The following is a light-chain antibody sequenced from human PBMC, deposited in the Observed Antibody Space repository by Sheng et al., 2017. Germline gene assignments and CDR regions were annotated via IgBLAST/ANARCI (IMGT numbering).Light chain of an antibody. J-gene: IGKJ5*01. Sequence: EIVLTQSPATLSLSPGERATLSCGASQSVSSDYVVWYQQRPGLAPRVLIYAASTRASGIPDRFSGSGSGTDFTLTISRLEPEDFAVYYCQQYGGSPPVTFGQGTRLEMK. V-gene: IGKV3D-20*01. CDR3: QQYGGSPPVT. CDR2: AAS. CDR1: QSVSSDY.